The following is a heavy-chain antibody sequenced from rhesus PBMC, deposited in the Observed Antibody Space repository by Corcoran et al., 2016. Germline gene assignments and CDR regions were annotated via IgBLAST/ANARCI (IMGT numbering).Heavy chain of an antibody. CDR1: GGSISGYYY. Sequence: QVQLQESGPGLVKPSETLSLTCAVSGGSISGYYYWSWIRQPPGKGLERIGSIYGSGGSYYPNPSLKSRVTLSVDTAKNQFYLKVSSVTVADSAVYYCASGRVDAFDFWGQGLRVTVSS. CDR3: ASGRVDAFDF. J-gene: IGHJ3*01. CDR2: IYGSGGSY. V-gene: IGHV4S14*01.